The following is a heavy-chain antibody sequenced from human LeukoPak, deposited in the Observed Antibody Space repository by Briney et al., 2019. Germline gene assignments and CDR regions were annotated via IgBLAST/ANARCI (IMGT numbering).Heavy chain of an antibody. CDR1: GFTFSGYY. CDR3: ARGSGFDKGFDY. J-gene: IGHJ4*02. Sequence: GGSLRLSCAASGFTFSGYYMSWIRQAPGKGLEWISYISSSCSTIYYADSVKGRFTISRDNARNSLDLQMNSLRADDTAVYYCARGSGFDKGFDYWGQGTLVAVYS. V-gene: IGHV3-11*01. CDR2: ISSSCSTI. D-gene: IGHD6-19*01.